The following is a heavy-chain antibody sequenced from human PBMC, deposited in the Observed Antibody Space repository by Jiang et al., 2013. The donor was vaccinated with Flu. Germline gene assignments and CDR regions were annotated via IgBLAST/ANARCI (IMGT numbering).Heavy chain of an antibody. D-gene: IGHD2-15*01. CDR1: GGSISSSSYY. CDR3: AFSSIVVVVEDDY. V-gene: IGHV4-39*07. Sequence: GLVKPSETLSLTCTVSGGSISSSSYYWGWIRQPPGKGLEWIGSIYYSGSTYYNPSLKSRVTISVDTSKNQFSLKLSSVTAADTAVYYCAFSSIVVVVEDDYWGQGTLVT. J-gene: IGHJ4*02. CDR2: IYYSGST.